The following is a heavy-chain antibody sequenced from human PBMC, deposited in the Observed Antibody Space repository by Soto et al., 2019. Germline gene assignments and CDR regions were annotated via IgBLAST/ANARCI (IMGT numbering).Heavy chain of an antibody. CDR2: ISSDGSIK. Sequence: PXXSLRLSCAASGFTFSFYAIHWVRQAPGKGLEWVALISSDGSIKYFADSVKGRFTTSRENSKNTVYLKMRSLRAEDTALYYCERSKGGYSYGTPFDYWGQGTLVTVSS. D-gene: IGHD5-18*01. J-gene: IGHJ4*02. CDR3: ERSKGGYSYGTPFDY. V-gene: IGHV3-30*03. CDR1: GFTFSFYA.